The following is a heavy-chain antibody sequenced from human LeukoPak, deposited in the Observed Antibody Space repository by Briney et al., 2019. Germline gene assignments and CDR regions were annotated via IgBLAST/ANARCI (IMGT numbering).Heavy chain of an antibody. CDR3: ARANSGDREKRGVAAYYYYYMDV. CDR2: ISAYNGNT. D-gene: IGHD2-15*01. CDR1: GYTFTSYG. J-gene: IGHJ6*03. Sequence: GASVKVSCKASGYTFTSYGISWVRQAPGQGLEWMGWISAYNGNTNYAQKLRGRVTMTTDTSTSTAYMEPRSLRSDDTAVYYCARANSGDREKRGVAAYYYYYMDVWGKGTTVTVSS. V-gene: IGHV1-18*01.